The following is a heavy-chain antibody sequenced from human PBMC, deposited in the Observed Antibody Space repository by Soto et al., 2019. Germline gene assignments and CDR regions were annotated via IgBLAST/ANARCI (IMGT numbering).Heavy chain of an antibody. CDR1: GYTFSSHA. CDR2: INAGNGDT. D-gene: IGHD3-3*01. J-gene: IGHJ4*02. CDR3: ARDGARIAVFGVVYYFDY. V-gene: IGHV1-3*01. Sequence: ASVKVSCKASGYTFSSHAIHWLRQAPGQRLEWMGWINAGNGDTNYSQKFQGRVAFTTDTSARSAYMELSTLRSEDTAVYYCARDGARIAVFGVVYYFDYWGQGTVLTVSS.